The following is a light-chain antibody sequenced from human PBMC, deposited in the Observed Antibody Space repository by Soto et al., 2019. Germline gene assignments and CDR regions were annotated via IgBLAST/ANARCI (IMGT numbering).Light chain of an antibody. Sequence: EIVLTQSPATLSSSPGERATLSCRASQSVRSYLACYQQKPGQAPRVLSYDASSRAAGTPARFSGSGSRTDFTLTNTTLEPEDSAVYFCQQRTEWPRTFGPGTKVAIK. CDR1: QSVRSY. CDR2: DAS. J-gene: IGKJ3*01. V-gene: IGKV3-11*01. CDR3: QQRTEWPRT.